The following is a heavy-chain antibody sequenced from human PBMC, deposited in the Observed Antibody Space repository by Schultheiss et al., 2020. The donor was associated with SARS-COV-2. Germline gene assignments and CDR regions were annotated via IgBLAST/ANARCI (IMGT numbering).Heavy chain of an antibody. CDR2: ISSTGSST. D-gene: IGHD6-13*01. V-gene: IGHV3-21*06. Sequence: GESLKISCAASGFTFSSYSMNWVRQAPGKGLEWVSFISSTGSSTYVADSVKGRFTVSRDNAKNTLYLQMHSLGVEDTAVYYCAREPYSSSWSVDYWGQGTLVTVSS. CDR3: AREPYSSSWSVDY. CDR1: GFTFSSYS. J-gene: IGHJ4*02.